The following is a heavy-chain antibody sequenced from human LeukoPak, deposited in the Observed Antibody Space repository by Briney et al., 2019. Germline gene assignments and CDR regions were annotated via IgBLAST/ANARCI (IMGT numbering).Heavy chain of an antibody. V-gene: IGHV3-48*03. J-gene: IGHJ4*02. D-gene: IGHD6-13*01. CDR1: GFTFSSYA. CDR3: ASVSRIAATGTDC. CDR2: ISSSGSTI. Sequence: GGSLRLSCATSGFTFSSYAMSWVRQAPGKGLEWVSYISSSGSTIYYADSVKGRFTISRNNAKNSLYLQMNSLRADDTAVYYCASVSRIAATGTDCWGQGTLVTVSS.